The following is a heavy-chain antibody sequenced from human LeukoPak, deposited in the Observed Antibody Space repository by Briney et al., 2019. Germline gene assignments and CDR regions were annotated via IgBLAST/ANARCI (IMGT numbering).Heavy chain of an antibody. Sequence: PSETLSLTCAVYGGSFNDYFWTWIRQPPGEGLEWIVEINHSGSTNYNAALKSRVNLSVDTSKNHCSLKLSSVTAADTAVYYCARRFRLAVAGILCFDRWGEGTLVSVSS. CDR3: ARRFRLAVAGILCFDR. J-gene: IGHJ5*02. CDR2: INHSGST. D-gene: IGHD6-19*01. V-gene: IGHV4-34*01. CDR1: GGSFNDYF.